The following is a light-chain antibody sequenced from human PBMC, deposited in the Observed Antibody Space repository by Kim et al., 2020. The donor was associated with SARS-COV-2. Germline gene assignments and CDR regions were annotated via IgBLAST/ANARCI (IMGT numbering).Light chain of an antibody. CDR1: QSVLYSSNNKNY. Sequence: RATINCKSSQSVLYSSNNKNYLAWYQQRPGQPPNLLIYWASTRESGVPDRFSGSGSGTDFTLTISSLQAEDVAVYYCQQYYITPLTFGGGTKVEI. J-gene: IGKJ4*01. V-gene: IGKV4-1*01. CDR3: QQYYITPLT. CDR2: WAS.